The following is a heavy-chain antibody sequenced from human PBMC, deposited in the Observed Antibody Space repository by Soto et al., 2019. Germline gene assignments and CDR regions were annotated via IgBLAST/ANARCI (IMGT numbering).Heavy chain of an antibody. CDR1: GGSISSYY. V-gene: IGHV4-59*12. Sequence: SETLSLTCTVSGGSISSYYWSWIRQPPGKGLEWIGYIYYSGSTYYNPSLKSRVTISVDTSKNQFSLKLSSVTAADTAVYYCARDPSPAGHPYYYYGMDVWGQGTTVTV. CDR3: ARDPSPAGHPYYYYGMDV. J-gene: IGHJ6*02. D-gene: IGHD6-19*01. CDR2: IYYSGST.